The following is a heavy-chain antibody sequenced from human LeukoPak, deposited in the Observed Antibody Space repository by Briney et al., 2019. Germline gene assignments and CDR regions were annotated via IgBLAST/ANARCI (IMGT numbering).Heavy chain of an antibody. CDR3: ARDGGYRSGGSCYFIRFDP. CDR1: GGSISSYY. V-gene: IGHV4-4*07. CDR2: IYTSGST. J-gene: IGHJ5*02. D-gene: IGHD2-15*01. Sequence: SETLSLTCTVSGGSISSYYWSWIRQPAGKGLEWIGRIYTSGSTNYNPSLKSRVTMSVDTSKNQFSLKLSSVTAADTAVYYCARDGGYRSGGSCYFIRFDPWGQGTLVTVSS.